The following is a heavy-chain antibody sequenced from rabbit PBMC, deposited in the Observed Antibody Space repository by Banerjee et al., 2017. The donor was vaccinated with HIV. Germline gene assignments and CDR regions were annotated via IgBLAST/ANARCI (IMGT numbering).Heavy chain of an antibody. V-gene: IGHV1S45*01. CDR3: ASGYSDIVFNL. J-gene: IGHJ4*01. CDR1: GFSFSNKYV. D-gene: IGHD1-1*01. CDR2: INTSSGNA. Sequence: QEQLEESGGDLVKPEGSLTLTCTASGFSFSNKYVMCWVRQAPGKGLEWIACINTSSGNAVYASWAKGRFTISKTSSTTVTLQMTSLTAADTAPYFCASGYSDIVFNLCGPGTLVTVS.